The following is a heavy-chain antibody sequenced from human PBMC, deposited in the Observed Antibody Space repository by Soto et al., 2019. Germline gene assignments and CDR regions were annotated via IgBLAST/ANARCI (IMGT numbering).Heavy chain of an antibody. Sequence: QVQLVQSGAEVKKPGSSVKVSCKASGGTFSSYAISWVRQAPGQGLEWMGGIIPIFGTANYAQKFQGRVTITADESTSTAYMELSSLRSEDTAVYYCARVGPSGGYCSCGSCYWFDPWGQGTLVTVSS. CDR1: GGTFSSYA. D-gene: IGHD2-15*01. CDR2: IIPIFGTA. CDR3: ARVGPSGGYCSCGSCYWFDP. J-gene: IGHJ5*02. V-gene: IGHV1-69*01.